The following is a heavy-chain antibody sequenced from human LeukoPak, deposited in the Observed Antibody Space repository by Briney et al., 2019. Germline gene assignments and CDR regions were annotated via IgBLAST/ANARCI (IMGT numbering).Heavy chain of an antibody. V-gene: IGHV3-21*01. CDR1: GFTFSSYS. Sequence: GGSLRLSCAASGFTFSSYSMNWVRQAPGKGLEWVSSISSSSSYIYYADSVKGRFTISRDNAKNSLYLQMNSLRAEDTAVYYCARDSMITFGGVIVSWGQGTLVTVSS. D-gene: IGHD3-16*01. CDR2: ISSSSSYI. J-gene: IGHJ5*01. CDR3: ARDSMITFGGVIVS.